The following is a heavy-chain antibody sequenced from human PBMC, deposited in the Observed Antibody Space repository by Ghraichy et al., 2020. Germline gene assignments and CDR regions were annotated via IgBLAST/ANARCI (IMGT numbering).Heavy chain of an antibody. Sequence: GGSLRLSCAASGFTFSDYYMSWIRQAPGKGLEWVSYISSSGSTIYYAVSGKGRFTISRDNAKNSLYLQMNSLRAEDTAVYYCASDDAFAFDVWGQGTMVTVSS. J-gene: IGHJ3*01. V-gene: IGHV3-11*01. CDR1: GFTFSDYY. CDR3: ASDDAFAFDV. CDR2: ISSSGSTI.